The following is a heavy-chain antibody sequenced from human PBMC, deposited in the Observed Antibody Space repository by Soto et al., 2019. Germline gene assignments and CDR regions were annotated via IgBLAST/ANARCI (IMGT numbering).Heavy chain of an antibody. D-gene: IGHD1-26*01. CDR3: AKEGGLSGSYYISSSYYFDY. CDR1: GFTFSSYG. CDR2: ISYDGSNT. Sequence: QVQLVESGGGVVQPGRSLRLSCVASGFTFSSYGMHWVRQAPGKGLEWVAIISYDGSNTYYADSVKGRFTISRDNSKNPLDLQMNSLRAEDTSVDYCAKEGGLSGSYYISSSYYFDYWGQGTLVTVSS. J-gene: IGHJ4*02. V-gene: IGHV3-30*18.